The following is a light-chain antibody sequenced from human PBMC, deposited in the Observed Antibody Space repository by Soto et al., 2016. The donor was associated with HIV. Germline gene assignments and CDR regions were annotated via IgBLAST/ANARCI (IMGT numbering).Light chain of an antibody. CDR2: ATS. Sequence: DVQMTQSPSSLSASIGDRVSITCRASQAIRNDLGWYQQKPGRAPKRLIYATSNLQSDVPSRFSGSGSETEFTLTISSLQPEDSATYYCLXHNNYPLTFGGGTKVEIK. CDR1: QAIRND. J-gene: IGKJ4*01. V-gene: IGKV1-17*01. CDR3: LXHNNYPLT.